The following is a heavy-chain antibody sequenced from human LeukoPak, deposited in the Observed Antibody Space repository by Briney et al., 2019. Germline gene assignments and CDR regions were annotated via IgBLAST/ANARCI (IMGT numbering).Heavy chain of an antibody. D-gene: IGHD6-19*01. J-gene: IGHJ6*02. CDR1: GYSFTSNY. V-gene: IGHV1-46*01. CDR3: AREWGAVAGHYGMDV. CDR2: IYPRDGST. Sequence: ASVKVSCKASGYSFTSNYIHWVRQAPGQGLEWMGMIYPRDGSTSYAQKFQGRVTVTRDTSTSTVHMELSGLRAEDTAVYYCAREWGAVAGHYGMDVWGQGTTVTVSS.